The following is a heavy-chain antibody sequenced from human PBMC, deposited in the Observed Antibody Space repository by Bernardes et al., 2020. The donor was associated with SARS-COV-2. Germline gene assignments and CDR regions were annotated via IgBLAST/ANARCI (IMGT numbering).Heavy chain of an antibody. CDR1: GFTFRSSW. J-gene: IGHJ4*02. Sequence: VGSLILSCAASGFTFRSSWMHWVRQAPGQGLMWVSRISPDGTTTTYADSVKGRFTISRDNAKNTLYLQMNSLRVEDTGVYYCVRGPSDGHGRFEYWGQGTLGTV. CDR2: ISPDGTTT. V-gene: IGHV3-74*01. CDR3: VRGPSDGHGRFEY.